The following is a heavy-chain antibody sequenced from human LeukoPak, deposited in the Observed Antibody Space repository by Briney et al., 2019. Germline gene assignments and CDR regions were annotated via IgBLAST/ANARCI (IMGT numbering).Heavy chain of an antibody. CDR2: INTNTGNP. CDR3: ARDYGDYAFGY. CDR1: GYIFSTYG. J-gene: IGHJ4*02. V-gene: IGHV7-4-1*02. Sequence: ASVKVSCKASGYIFSTYGMHWVRQAPGQGLEWMGWINTNTGNPTYAQGFTGRFVFSLDTSVSTAFLQISSLKAEDTAVYYCARDYGDYAFGYWGQGTLVTVSS. D-gene: IGHD4-17*01.